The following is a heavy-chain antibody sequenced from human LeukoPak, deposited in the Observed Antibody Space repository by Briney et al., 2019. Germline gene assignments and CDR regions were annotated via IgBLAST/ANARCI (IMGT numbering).Heavy chain of an antibody. D-gene: IGHD2-2*01. Sequence: SETLSLTCTISGGSVSDYYWSWIRHSPGKGLEWTVYLYYPGSTSYSRSLKSRVTISADTSQNQFSLKLSSVTAADTAVYYCARLSYCSSTSCYGVWFDPWGQGTLVTVSS. CDR1: GGSVSDYY. J-gene: IGHJ5*02. CDR2: LYYPGST. V-gene: IGHV4-59*02. CDR3: ARLSYCSSTSCYGVWFDP.